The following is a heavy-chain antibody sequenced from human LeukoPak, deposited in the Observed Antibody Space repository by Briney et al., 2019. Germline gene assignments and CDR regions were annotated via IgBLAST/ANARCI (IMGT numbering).Heavy chain of an antibody. Sequence: GGSLRLSCAASGFTFSSFAMSWVRQAPGKGLEWVSAISGSGGSTYYADSVKGRFTISRDNSKNTLYLQMNSLRAEDTAVYYCAKDISGWYGGFAFDIWGQGTMVTVSS. D-gene: IGHD6-19*01. CDR1: GFTFSSFA. CDR3: AKDISGWYGGFAFDI. V-gene: IGHV3-23*01. J-gene: IGHJ3*02. CDR2: ISGSGGST.